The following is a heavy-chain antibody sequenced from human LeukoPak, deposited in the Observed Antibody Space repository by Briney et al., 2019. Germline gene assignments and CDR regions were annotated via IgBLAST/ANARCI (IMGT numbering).Heavy chain of an antibody. CDR3: ANGYYYGSGSYYKEAFDI. CDR1: GFTISNYG. J-gene: IGHJ3*02. CDR2: ISYDGSNK. D-gene: IGHD3-10*01. Sequence: GGSLRLSCAASGFTISNYGMHWVRKAPGKGLEWVGVISYDGSNKYYADSVKGRFTISRDNSKNTLYLQMNSLRAEDTAVYYCANGYYYGSGSYYKEAFDIWGQGTMVTVSS. V-gene: IGHV3-30*18.